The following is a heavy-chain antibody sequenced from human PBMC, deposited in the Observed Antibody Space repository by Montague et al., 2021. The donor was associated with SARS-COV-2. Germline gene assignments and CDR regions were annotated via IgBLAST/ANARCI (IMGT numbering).Heavy chain of an antibody. CDR1: GGSFNDYY. J-gene: IGHJ4*02. CDR3: VRLPRHSGSFSVDY. CDR2: INHGRST. Sequence: SETLSLTCAVYGGSFNDYYWSWIRQPPGKGLEWIGEINHGRSTYYAPSLKSRATMSMDTSKNQFSLILTSVTAADTAVYYCVRLPRHSGSFSVDYWGQGNLVTVSS. V-gene: IGHV4-34*01. D-gene: IGHD1-26*01.